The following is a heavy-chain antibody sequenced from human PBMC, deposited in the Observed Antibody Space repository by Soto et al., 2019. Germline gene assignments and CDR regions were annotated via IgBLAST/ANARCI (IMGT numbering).Heavy chain of an antibody. Sequence: SETLSLTCAVYGGSFSVYYWSWIRQPPGKGLEWIGEINHSGSTNYNPSLKSRVTISVDTSKNQFSLKLSSVTAADTAVYYCARAPSWYGWFDPWGQGTLVTVSS. CDR3: ARAPSWYGWFDP. D-gene: IGHD6-13*01. V-gene: IGHV4-34*01. J-gene: IGHJ5*02. CDR1: GGSFSVYY. CDR2: INHSGST.